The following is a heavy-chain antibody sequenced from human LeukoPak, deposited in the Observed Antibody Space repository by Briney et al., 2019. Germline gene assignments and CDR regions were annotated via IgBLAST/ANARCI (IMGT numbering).Heavy chain of an antibody. CDR2: FHYSGST. V-gene: IGHV4-59*08. CDR3: ARLGLPNAFDI. Sequence: SETLSLTCTVSGASISSYYWSWIRQPPGKGLECIGYFHYSGSTNYNPSLKSRVTISVDTSRNQFSLKLNSLTAADTAVYYCARLGLPNAFDIWGQGTMVTVSS. D-gene: IGHD5-12*01. CDR1: GASISSYY. J-gene: IGHJ3*02.